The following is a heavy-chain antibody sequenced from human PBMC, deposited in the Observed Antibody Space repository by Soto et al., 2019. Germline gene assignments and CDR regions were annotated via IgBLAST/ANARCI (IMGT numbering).Heavy chain of an antibody. V-gene: IGHV3-23*01. CDR1: GCTFSTYT. Sequence: EVQLLESGGGLVQPGGSLRLSCSASGCTFSTYTMSWVRQAPGKGLELVSVIGGGGSSPSYVDSVQGRFTISRDNYKNTLFLQMNSLRAEDTAMYYCAKARCSTTNCYVPDYWGQGTLVTVSS. CDR2: IGGGGSSP. D-gene: IGHD2-2*01. J-gene: IGHJ4*02. CDR3: AKARCSTTNCYVPDY.